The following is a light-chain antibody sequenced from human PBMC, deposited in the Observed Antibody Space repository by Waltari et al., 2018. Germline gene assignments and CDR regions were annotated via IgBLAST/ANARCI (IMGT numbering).Light chain of an antibody. J-gene: IGKJ4*01. CDR2: GVS. CDR3: QQYNNWPPLT. CDR1: QSVRSN. Sequence: EVVMTQSPATLSVSPGETATLSCRASQSVRSNLAWYQQKAGQAPRLLIYGVSTRATAIPARFSGSGSGTEFTLTISSLQSEDVALYFCQQYNNWPPLTFGGGTKVEIK. V-gene: IGKV3-15*01.